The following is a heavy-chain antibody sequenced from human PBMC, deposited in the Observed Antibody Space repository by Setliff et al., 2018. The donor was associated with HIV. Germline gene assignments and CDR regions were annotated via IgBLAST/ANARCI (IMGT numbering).Heavy chain of an antibody. CDR2: IYYSGSA. CDR3: ARGIAVAGPYFDY. CDR1: GGSISSGGYY. V-gene: IGHV4-31*03. J-gene: IGHJ4*02. Sequence: TLSLTCTVSGGSISSGGYYWSWTRQHPGKGLEWIGYIYYSGSAYYNPSLKSRFTISVDTSKNQFSLRLTSLTAADTAVYYCARGIAVAGPYFDYWGQGTPVTVS. D-gene: IGHD6-19*01.